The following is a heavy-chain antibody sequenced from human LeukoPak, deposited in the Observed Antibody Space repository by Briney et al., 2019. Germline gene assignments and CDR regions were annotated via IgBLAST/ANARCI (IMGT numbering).Heavy chain of an antibody. V-gene: IGHV4-61*02. D-gene: IGHD1-1*01. J-gene: IGHJ3*02. CDR3: ARGLEWGDGFDI. CDR1: GGSISSGSYY. Sequence: SETLSLTCTVSGGSISSGSYYWSWIRQPAGKGLEWIGRIYTSGSTNYNPSLKSRVTISVDTSKNHFSLKLTSVTAADTAVYYCARGLEWGDGFDIWGQGTMVTVSP. CDR2: IYTSGST.